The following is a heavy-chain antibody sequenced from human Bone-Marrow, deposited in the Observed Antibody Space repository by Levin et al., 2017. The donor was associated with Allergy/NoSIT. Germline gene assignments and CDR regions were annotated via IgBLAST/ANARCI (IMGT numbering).Heavy chain of an antibody. Sequence: SETLSLTCAVYGGSFSDYYWSWIRQLPGKGLEWVGEINHSGSTNYNPTLKSRVTISVDTSKNQFSLKLSSVTAADPAVYYCARSVAQTYCFALDYWGQGTLVTVSS. CDR2: INHSGST. CDR1: GGSFSDYY. CDR3: ARSVAQTYCFALDY. J-gene: IGHJ4*02. D-gene: IGHD2-21*02. V-gene: IGHV4-34*01.